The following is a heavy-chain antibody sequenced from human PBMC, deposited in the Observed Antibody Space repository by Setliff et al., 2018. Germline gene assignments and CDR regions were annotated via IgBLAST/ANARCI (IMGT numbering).Heavy chain of an antibody. J-gene: IGHJ4*02. CDR3: ARAAARAGYSDTSAYLPFDF. CDR1: GYPISRGFY. CDR2: VYHSGSS. V-gene: IGHV4-38-2*02. Sequence: KPSETLSLTCTVSGYPISRGFYWGWIRQSPGKGLEWIGSVYHSGSSYQNPSLRSRIAVSVDTSKNQFSLRLNSVTAADTAVYFCARAAARAGYSDTSAYLPFDFWGLGTLVTVSS. D-gene: IGHD2-15*01.